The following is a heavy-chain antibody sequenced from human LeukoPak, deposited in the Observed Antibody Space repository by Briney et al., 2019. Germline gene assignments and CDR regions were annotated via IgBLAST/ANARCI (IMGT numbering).Heavy chain of an antibody. CDR2: ISSSSSYI. V-gene: IGHV3-21*01. J-gene: IGHJ3*02. D-gene: IGHD3-10*01. CDR3: ARANSGRDAFDI. Sequence: PGGSLRLSCAASGFTFSSYSMNWVRQAPGKGLEWVSSISSSSSYIYYADSVKGRFTISRDNAKNSLYLQMNSLRAEDTAVYYCARANSGRDAFDIWGQGTMVTVSS. CDR1: GFTFSSYS.